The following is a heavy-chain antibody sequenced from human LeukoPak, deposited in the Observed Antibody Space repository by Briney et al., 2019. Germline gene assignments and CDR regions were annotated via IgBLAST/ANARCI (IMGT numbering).Heavy chain of an antibody. CDR1: GGSLSSTNYY. D-gene: IGHD3-10*01. CDR2: IYYSRST. J-gene: IGHJ4*02. V-gene: IGHV4-39*01. CDR3: VRHLGRGFGEFQRSDF. Sequence: SETLSLTCSVSGGSLSSTNYYWGWIRPPPGKGLQWIESIYYSRSTYYNPSLKSPLTIYIHTTNTQLSLKPRSPPGAHPAMYFCVRHLGRGFGEFQRSDFWGQGTLVTESS.